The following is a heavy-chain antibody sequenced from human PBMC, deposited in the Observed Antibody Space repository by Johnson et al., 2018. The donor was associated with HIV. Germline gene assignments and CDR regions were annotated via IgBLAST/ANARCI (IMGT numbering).Heavy chain of an antibody. CDR3: TRAEWHDAFDI. CDR1: GFTFDDYG. Sequence: VQLVESGGGVVQPGGSLRLSCAASGFTFDDYGMSWVRQAPGKGLEWVGFIRSKAYGGTTAYAASVKGRCTISRDDSKSIAYLQMNSLKTEDTAVYYCTRAEWHDAFDIWGQGTMVTVSS. J-gene: IGHJ3*02. V-gene: IGHV3-49*04. D-gene: IGHD1-14*01. CDR2: IRSKAYGGTT.